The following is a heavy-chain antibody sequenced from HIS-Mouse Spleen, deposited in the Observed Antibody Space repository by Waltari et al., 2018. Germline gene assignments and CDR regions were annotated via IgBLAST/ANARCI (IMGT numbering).Heavy chain of an antibody. D-gene: IGHD3-3*01. CDR2: IYYSGST. J-gene: IGHJ4*02. CDR3: ARVYYDFWSGYYY. V-gene: IGHV4-39*01. CDR1: GGSISSSSYY. Sequence: QPQLQESGPGLVKPSETLSLTCTVSGGSISSSSYYWGWIRQPPGKGLEWIGSIYYSGSTYYNPALKSRVTISVDTSKNQFSLKLSSVTAADTAVYYCARVYYDFWSGYYYWGQGTLVTVSS.